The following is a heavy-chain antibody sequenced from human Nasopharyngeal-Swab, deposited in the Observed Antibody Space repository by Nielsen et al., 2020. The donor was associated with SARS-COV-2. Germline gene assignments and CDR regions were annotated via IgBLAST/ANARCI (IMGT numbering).Heavy chain of an antibody. CDR3: AMRYYDILTGYRRGYYYGMDV. J-gene: IGHJ6*02. D-gene: IGHD3-9*01. Sequence: GEPLKISCAASGFTFSSYSMNWVRQAPGKGLEWVSSISSSSSYIYYADSVKGRFTISRDNAKNSLYLQMNSLRAEDTAVYYCAMRYYDILTGYRRGYYYGMDVWGQGTTVTVSS. CDR2: ISSSSSYI. CDR1: GFTFSSYS. V-gene: IGHV3-21*01.